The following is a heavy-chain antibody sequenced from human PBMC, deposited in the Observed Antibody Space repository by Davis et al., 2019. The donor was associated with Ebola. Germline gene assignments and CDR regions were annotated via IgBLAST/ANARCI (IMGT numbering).Heavy chain of an antibody. V-gene: IGHV3-30-3*02. J-gene: IGHJ6*02. Sequence: GESLKISCAASGFTFSSYGMHWVRQAPGKGLEWVAVISYDGSNKYYADSVKGRFTISRDNSKKTLYLQMNSLRAEDTAVYYCAKSGLSFGVVKYHYGMDVWGQGTTVTVSS. D-gene: IGHD3-3*01. CDR2: ISYDGSNK. CDR3: AKSGLSFGVVKYHYGMDV. CDR1: GFTFSSYG.